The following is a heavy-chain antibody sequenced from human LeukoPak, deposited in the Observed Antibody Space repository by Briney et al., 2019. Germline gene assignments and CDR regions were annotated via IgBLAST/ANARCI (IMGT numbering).Heavy chain of an antibody. D-gene: IGHD3-22*01. CDR1: GGSISSYY. J-gene: IGHJ4*02. CDR3: AREGYYEGIDY. Sequence: PSDTLSLTCTASGGSISSYYWSWIRQPPGNGLEWIGYIYYSGSNNYNPSLKSRVPISVDTSKNQFSLKLSSVTAADTAVYYCAREGYYEGIDYWGQGTLVTVSS. V-gene: IGHV4-59*01. CDR2: IYYSGSN.